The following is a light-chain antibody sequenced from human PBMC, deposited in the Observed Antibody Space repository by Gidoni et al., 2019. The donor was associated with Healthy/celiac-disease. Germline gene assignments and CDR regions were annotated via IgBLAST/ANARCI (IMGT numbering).Light chain of an antibody. V-gene: IGKV1-39*01. CDR2: AAS. CDR1: QSISSY. Sequence: DIQMTQSPSSLSASVGDRVTITCRASQSISSYLNWYQQKPGKAPKLLIYAASSLQSGVPSRFSGSGAGKDFTLTISSLQPEDFANYYCQQSYSTLYTFGQGTKLEIK. CDR3: QQSYSTLYT. J-gene: IGKJ2*01.